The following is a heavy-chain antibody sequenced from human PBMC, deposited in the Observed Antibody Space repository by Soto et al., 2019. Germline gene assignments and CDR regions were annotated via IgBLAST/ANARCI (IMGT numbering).Heavy chain of an antibody. V-gene: IGHV3-30*18. Sequence: SLRLSCAASGFTFNIYGMHWVRQAPDKGLEWVALISYDGSNQYYADSVKGRFTISRDNSKNTLFLQMNSLRADDTAVYYCAKDQASGQGSFDSWGQGTQVTVSS. CDR1: GFTFNIYG. CDR2: ISYDGSNQ. CDR3: AKDQASGQGSFDS. J-gene: IGHJ4*02.